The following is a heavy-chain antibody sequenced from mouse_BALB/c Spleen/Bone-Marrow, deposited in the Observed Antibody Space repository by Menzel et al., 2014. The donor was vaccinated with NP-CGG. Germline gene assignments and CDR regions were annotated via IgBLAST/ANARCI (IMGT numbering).Heavy chain of an antibody. CDR2: INPSNGGT. D-gene: IGHD2-13*01. Sequence: VKXGASMKLSCKASGYTFTSYYMYWVKQRPGQGLEWIGEINPSNGGTNFNEKFKSKATLTVDKSSSTAYMQLSSLTSEDSAVYYCTREGDSPFAYWGQGALVTVSA. J-gene: IGHJ3*01. V-gene: IGHV1S16*01. CDR3: TREGDSPFAY. CDR1: GYTFTSYY.